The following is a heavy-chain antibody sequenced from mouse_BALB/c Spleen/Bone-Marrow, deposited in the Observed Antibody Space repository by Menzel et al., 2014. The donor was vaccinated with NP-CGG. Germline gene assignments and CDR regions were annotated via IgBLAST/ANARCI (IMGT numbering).Heavy chain of an antibody. CDR2: IDPANGNT. CDR1: GFNIKDTY. D-gene: IGHD1-1*01. J-gene: IGHJ3*01. Sequence: VQLQQSGAELVKPGALVKLSCTASGFNIKDTYMHWVKQRPEQGLEWIGGIDPANGNTKYDPKFQGKATITADTSSNTAYLQLSSLTSEDTAVYYCANYYYGSSLFAYWGQGTLVTVSA. CDR3: ANYYYGSSLFAY. V-gene: IGHV14-3*02.